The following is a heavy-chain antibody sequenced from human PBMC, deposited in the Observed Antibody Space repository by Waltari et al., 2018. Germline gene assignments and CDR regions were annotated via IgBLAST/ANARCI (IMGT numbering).Heavy chain of an antibody. D-gene: IGHD1-1*01. CDR2: INPNSGGT. J-gene: IGHJ6*04. Sequence: QVQLVQSGAEVKKPGASVKVSCKASGYTFTGYYMHWVRQAPGQGLEWMGWINPNSGGTNYAQKFQGRVTMTRDTSISTAYMELSRLRSDDTAVYYCAILSRGTYNWNGEDVWGKGTTVTVSS. V-gene: IGHV1-2*02. CDR3: AILSRGTYNWNGEDV. CDR1: GYTFTGYY.